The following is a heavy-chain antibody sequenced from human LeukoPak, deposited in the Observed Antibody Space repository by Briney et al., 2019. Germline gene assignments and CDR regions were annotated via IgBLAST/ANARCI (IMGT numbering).Heavy chain of an antibody. J-gene: IGHJ6*03. Sequence: PGGSLRLSCAASGFTFSSYWMSWVRQAPGKGLEWVANIKQDGSEKYYVDSVKGRFTISRDNAKNSLYLQMNSLRAEDTAVYYCAKQAGNYDFWSGSRPYYMDVWGKGTTVTVSS. CDR2: IKQDGSEK. CDR1: GFTFSSYW. D-gene: IGHD3-3*01. V-gene: IGHV3-7*03. CDR3: AKQAGNYDFWSGSRPYYMDV.